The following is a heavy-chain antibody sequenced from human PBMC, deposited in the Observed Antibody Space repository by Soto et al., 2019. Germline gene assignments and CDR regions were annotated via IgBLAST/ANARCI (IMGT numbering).Heavy chain of an antibody. Sequence: ASVKVSCKASGYTFTGYYMHWVRQAPGQGLEWMGWINPNSGGTNYAQKFQGWVTMTRDTSISTAYMELSRLRSDDTAVYYCARGGQYYDFWSCCIDVCGQGPTVTVYS. CDR3: ARGGQYYDFWSCCIDV. V-gene: IGHV1-2*04. D-gene: IGHD3-3*01. CDR1: GYTFTGYY. CDR2: INPNSGGT. J-gene: IGHJ6*02.